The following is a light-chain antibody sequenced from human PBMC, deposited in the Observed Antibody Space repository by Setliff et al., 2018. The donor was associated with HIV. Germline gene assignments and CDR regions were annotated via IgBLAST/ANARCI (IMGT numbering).Light chain of an antibody. CDR2: NVD. Sequence: QSALTQPASMSGSPGQSITISCTGTSSDIGSSKFVSWYQQHPGKAPKVMIYNVDKRPSGVSNRFSGSKSGNTASLTISGLQIEDEADYFCSSYSINNLYVFASGTKV. J-gene: IGLJ1*01. V-gene: IGLV2-14*03. CDR3: SSYSINNLYV. CDR1: SSDIGSSKF.